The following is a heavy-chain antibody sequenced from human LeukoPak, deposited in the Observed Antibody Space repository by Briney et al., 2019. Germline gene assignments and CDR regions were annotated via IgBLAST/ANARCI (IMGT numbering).Heavy chain of an antibody. CDR2: IYYSGST. CDR3: ARARTMIVVGDAFDI. CDR1: GGSISSYY. J-gene: IGHJ3*02. D-gene: IGHD3-22*01. V-gene: IGHV4-59*01. Sequence: PSETLSLTCTVSGGSISSYYWSWIRQPPGKGLEWIGYIYYSGSTNYNPSLKSRVTISVDTSKNQFSLKLSSVTAADTAVYYCARARTMIVVGDAFDIWGQGTMVTASS.